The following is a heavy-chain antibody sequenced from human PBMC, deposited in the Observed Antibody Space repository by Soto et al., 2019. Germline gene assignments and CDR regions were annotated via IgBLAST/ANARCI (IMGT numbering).Heavy chain of an antibody. CDR2: ISSSSSTI. CDR1: GFTFSSYS. J-gene: IGHJ4*02. V-gene: IGHV3-48*02. D-gene: IGHD3-3*01. Sequence: GGSLRLSCAASGFTFSSYSINWVRQAPGKGLEWVSYISSSSSTIYYADSVKGRFTISRDNAKNSLYLQMNSLRDEDTAVYYCARDTRAIFGVVYFDYWGQGTLVTVSS. CDR3: ARDTRAIFGVVYFDY.